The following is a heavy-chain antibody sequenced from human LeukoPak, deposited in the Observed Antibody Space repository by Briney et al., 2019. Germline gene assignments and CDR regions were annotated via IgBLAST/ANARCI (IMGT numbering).Heavy chain of an antibody. CDR2: IWYDGSNK. D-gene: IGHD2-15*01. CDR1: GFTFSSYG. Sequence: PGRSLRLSCAASGFTFSSYGMHWVRQAPGKGLEWVAVIWYDGSNKYYADSVKGRFTISRDNSKNTLYLQMNSLRAEDTAVYYCARDLLGYCSGGSCYGVGYWGQGTLVTASS. J-gene: IGHJ4*02. CDR3: ARDLLGYCSGGSCYGVGY. V-gene: IGHV3-33*01.